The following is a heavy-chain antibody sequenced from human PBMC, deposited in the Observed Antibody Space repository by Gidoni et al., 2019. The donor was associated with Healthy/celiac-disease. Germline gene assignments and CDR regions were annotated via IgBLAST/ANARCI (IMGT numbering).Heavy chain of an antibody. D-gene: IGHD5-18*01. CDR3: ARGGPIQPPINY. J-gene: IGHJ4*02. CDR2: IYHSGST. Sequence: QVQLQESGPGLVKPSETLSLTCAVSGYSISSGYYWGWIRQPPGKGLEWIGSIYHSGSTYYNPSLKSRVTISVDTSKNQFSLKLSSVTAADTAVYYCARGGPIQPPINYWGQGTLVTVSS. V-gene: IGHV4-38-2*01. CDR1: GYSISSGYY.